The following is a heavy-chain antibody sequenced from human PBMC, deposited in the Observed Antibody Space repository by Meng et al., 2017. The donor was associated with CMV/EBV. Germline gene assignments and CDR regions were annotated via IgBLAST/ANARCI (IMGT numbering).Heavy chain of an antibody. V-gene: IGHV1-2*02. Sequence: ASVKVSCKASGYTFTDYYMHWVRQAPGQGLEWMGWINPNSGGTNYAQKFQGRVTMTRDTSISTAYMELSRLKSDDTAVYYCARESHGTTGTTPVDWFDPWGQGTLVTVSS. CDR1: GYTFTDYY. CDR3: ARESHGTTGTTPVDWFDP. CDR2: INPNSGGT. D-gene: IGHD1-1*01. J-gene: IGHJ5*02.